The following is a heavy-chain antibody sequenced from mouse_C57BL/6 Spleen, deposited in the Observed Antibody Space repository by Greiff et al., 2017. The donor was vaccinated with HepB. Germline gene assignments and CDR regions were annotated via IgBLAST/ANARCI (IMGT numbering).Heavy chain of an antibody. Sequence: EVQGVESGGGLVKPGGSLKLSCAASGFTFSSYAMSWVRQTPEKRLEWVATISDGGSYTYYPDNVKGRFTISRDNAKNNLYLQMSHLKSEDTAMYYCAREKGYYGSSLDYWGQGTTLTVSS. V-gene: IGHV5-4*01. D-gene: IGHD1-1*01. CDR3: AREKGYYGSSLDY. J-gene: IGHJ2*01. CDR1: GFTFSSYA. CDR2: ISDGGSYT.